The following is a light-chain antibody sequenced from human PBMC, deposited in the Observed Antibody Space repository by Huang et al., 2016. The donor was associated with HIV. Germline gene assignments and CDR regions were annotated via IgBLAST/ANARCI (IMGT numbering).Light chain of an antibody. J-gene: IGKJ4*01. V-gene: IGKV3-11*01. Sequence: EIVLTQSPSTLSLSPGERATLSCRASQSVKNYLAWYQQKPGQAPRLLIYEASNRATGVPARFSGSGSGTDFTLTISSLEPEDFAVYYCQQRTNWPSLTFGGGTRVEIK. CDR1: QSVKNY. CDR2: EAS. CDR3: QQRTNWPSLT.